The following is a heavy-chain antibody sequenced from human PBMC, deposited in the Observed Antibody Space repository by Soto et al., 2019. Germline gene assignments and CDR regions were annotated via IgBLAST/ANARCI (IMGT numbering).Heavy chain of an antibody. CDR3: ARAFFYQGSDSRGYSFDAFDF. V-gene: IGHV1-18*01. J-gene: IGHJ3*01. Sequence: QVQLVQSGAEVKKPGASVKVSCKASGYTFTSSGMSWVRQAPGQGLEWMGWISAHTGTSEYAQRFQRSVTMTTDRSTSTAYMELRSLRSDDTAVYYCARAFFYQGSDSRGYSFDAFDFWGPGTLVTVSS. D-gene: IGHD3-22*01. CDR1: GYTFTSSG. CDR2: ISAHTGTS.